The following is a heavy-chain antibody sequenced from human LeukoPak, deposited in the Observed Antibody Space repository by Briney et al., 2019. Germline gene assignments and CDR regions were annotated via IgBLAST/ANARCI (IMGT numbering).Heavy chain of an antibody. CDR2: INQGGGEK. V-gene: IGHV3-7*03. CDR3: TTFYTRLTDY. CDR1: GVTFNTYW. D-gene: IGHD2/OR15-2a*01. Sequence: PGGSLRLSCAASGVTFNTYWISWVRQAPGKGLEWLAPINQGGGEKYYVDSVKGRFTISRDNAKNSLFLQMNSLRAEDTAVYYCTTFYTRLTDYWGQGTLVTVSS. J-gene: IGHJ4*02.